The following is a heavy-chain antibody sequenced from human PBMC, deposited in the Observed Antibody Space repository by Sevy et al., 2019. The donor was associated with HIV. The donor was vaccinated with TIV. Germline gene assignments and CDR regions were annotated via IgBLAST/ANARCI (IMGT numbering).Heavy chain of an antibody. Sequence: GGSLRLSCAASGFIFSSYVMNWVRQAPGKGLEWVSGISGSGGYTYYADSVKGRFTISTDNSNKILYLEMNTLRVEDTAVYYCAGGSWSGFDYWGQGTLVTVSS. CDR3: AGGSWSGFDY. V-gene: IGHV3-23*01. D-gene: IGHD3-3*01. CDR1: GFIFSSYV. CDR2: ISGSGGYT. J-gene: IGHJ4*02.